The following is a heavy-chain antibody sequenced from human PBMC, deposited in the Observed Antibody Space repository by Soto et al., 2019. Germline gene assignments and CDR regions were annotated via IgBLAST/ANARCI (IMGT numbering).Heavy chain of an antibody. CDR2: TYYRSKWNH. V-gene: IGHV6-1*01. D-gene: IGHD1-1*01. CDR1: GNNVSTNSAG. Sequence: SQTLSLTCVISGNNVSTNSAGWNWIRQSPRGLEWLGRTYYRSKWNHDYAASVKSRITVNPDTSKNLYSLHLNSVTPEDTGVYNCARNSWNAPPAFDFWGQGIQVTVSS. CDR3: ARNSWNAPPAFDF. J-gene: IGHJ4*02.